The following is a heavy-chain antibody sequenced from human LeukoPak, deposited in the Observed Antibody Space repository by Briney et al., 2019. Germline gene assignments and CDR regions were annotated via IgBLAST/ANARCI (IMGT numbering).Heavy chain of an antibody. D-gene: IGHD6-19*01. CDR2: IWYDGSNK. CDR1: GFTFSSYG. CDR3: AKGYSSGWAYSVDY. Sequence: GGSLRLSCAASGFTFSSYGMHWVRQAPGKGLEWVAVIWYDGSNKYYADSVKGRFTISRDNSKNTLYLQMNSLRAEDTAVYYCAKGYSSGWAYSVDYWGQGTLVTVSS. V-gene: IGHV3-33*06. J-gene: IGHJ4*02.